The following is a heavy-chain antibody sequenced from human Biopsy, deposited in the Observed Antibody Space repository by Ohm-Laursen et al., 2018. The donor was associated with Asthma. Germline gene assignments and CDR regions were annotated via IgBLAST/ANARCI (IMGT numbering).Heavy chain of an antibody. CDR1: GGSFSSNY. D-gene: IGHD1-26*01. J-gene: IGHJ6*02. CDR2: THHSGYT. CDR3: ARGSSSRLSQWELLVSGGKRAHSYYGMDV. Sequence: SETLSLTCAVYGGSFSSNYWSWIRPTPGKGLEWLGDTHHSGYTNYNPALTSPLTLSVYTSKNQFSRRLTSVTAADTAVYYCARGSSSRLSQWELLVSGGKRAHSYYGMDVWGQGTTVTVSS. V-gene: IGHV4-34*01.